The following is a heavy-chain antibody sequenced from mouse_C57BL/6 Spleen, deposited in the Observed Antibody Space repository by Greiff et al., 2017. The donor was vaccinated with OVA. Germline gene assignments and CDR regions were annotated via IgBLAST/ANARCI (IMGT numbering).Heavy chain of an antibody. D-gene: IGHD2-4*01. J-gene: IGHJ1*03. CDR1: GFTFSSYA. Sequence: EVKLQESGGGLVKPGGSLKLSCAASGFTFSSYAMSWVRQTPEKRLEWVATISDGGSYTYYPDNVKGRFTISRDNAKNNLYLQMSHLKSEDTAMYYCARDRENLHYDYDWYFDVWGTGTTVTVSS. V-gene: IGHV5-4*01. CDR2: ISDGGSYT. CDR3: ARDRENLHYDYDWYFDV.